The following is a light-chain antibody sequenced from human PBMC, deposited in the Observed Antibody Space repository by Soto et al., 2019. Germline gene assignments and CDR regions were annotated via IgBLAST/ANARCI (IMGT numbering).Light chain of an antibody. J-gene: IGLJ2*01. CDR3: TSWASSSPML. Sequence: QSALTQPPSVSGSPGQSITISCTGTSSDIGAYNFVSWYQQHPAKPPKLMPYDLNIGPSGVSNRFSGSKSSNTASLTISGLQAVDEADYYCTSWASSSPMLFGGGTQLTVL. V-gene: IGLV2-14*03. CDR1: SSDIGAYNF. CDR2: DLN.